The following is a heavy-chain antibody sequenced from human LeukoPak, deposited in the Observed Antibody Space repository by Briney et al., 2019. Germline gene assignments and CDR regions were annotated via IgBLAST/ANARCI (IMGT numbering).Heavy chain of an antibody. V-gene: IGHV1-18*01. CDR3: ARGASGQHDSSGYLKNNWFDP. CDR2: ISAYNGNT. Sequence: ASVKVSCKASGYTFTSYGISWVRQAPGQGLEWMGWISAYNGNTNYAQKLQGRVTMTTDTSTSTAYMELRSLRSDDTAVYYCARGASGQHDSSGYLKNNWFDPWGQGTLVTVSS. D-gene: IGHD3-22*01. J-gene: IGHJ5*02. CDR1: GYTFTSYG.